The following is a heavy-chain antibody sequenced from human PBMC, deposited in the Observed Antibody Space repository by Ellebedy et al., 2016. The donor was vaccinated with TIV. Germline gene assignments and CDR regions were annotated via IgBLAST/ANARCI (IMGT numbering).Heavy chain of an antibody. J-gene: IGHJ6*02. CDR1: GYTFTSYA. V-gene: IGHV1-3*01. CDR3: ARDQPTHLSGYSRLTPGYYYGMDV. D-gene: IGHD6-13*01. Sequence: AASVKVSCKASGYTFTSYAMHWVRQAPGQRLEWMGWINAGNGNTKYSQKFQGRVTITRDTSASTAYMELSSLRSEDTAVYYCARDQPTHLSGYSRLTPGYYYGMDVWGQGTTVTVSS. CDR2: INAGNGNT.